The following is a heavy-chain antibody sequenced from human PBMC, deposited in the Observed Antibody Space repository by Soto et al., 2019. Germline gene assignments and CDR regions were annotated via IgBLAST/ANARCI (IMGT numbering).Heavy chain of an antibody. D-gene: IGHD1-7*01. CDR1: GYTFTSYD. Sequence: GASVKVSCKASGYTFTSYDINWVRQATGQGLEWMGWVNPNSGNTGYAQKFQGRVTMTRNTSISTAYMELSSLRSEDTAVYYCARGHPNWNYVIDYWGQGTLVTVSS. V-gene: IGHV1-8*01. CDR2: VNPNSGNT. J-gene: IGHJ4*02. CDR3: ARGHPNWNYVIDY.